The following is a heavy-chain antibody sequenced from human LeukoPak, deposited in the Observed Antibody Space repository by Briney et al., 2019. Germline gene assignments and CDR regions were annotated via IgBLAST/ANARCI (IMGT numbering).Heavy chain of an antibody. D-gene: IGHD5-18*01. CDR2: IYLSGST. CDR1: GGSISSSNW. V-gene: IGHV4-4*02. Sequence: PSETLSLTCAVSGGSISSSNWWSWVRQPPGKGLEWIGEIYLSGSTNYNPSLKSRVTISVDTSKNQFSLKLSSVTAADTAVYYCARDPSAGTATSFDYWGQGTLVTVSS. J-gene: IGHJ4*02. CDR3: ARDPSAGTATSFDY.